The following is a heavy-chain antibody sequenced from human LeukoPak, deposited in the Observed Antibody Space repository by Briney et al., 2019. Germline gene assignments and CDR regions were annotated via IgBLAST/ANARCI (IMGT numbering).Heavy chain of an antibody. D-gene: IGHD3-9*01. CDR1: GFTFSYYA. J-gene: IGHJ6*03. CDR2: ISGSGDST. V-gene: IGHV3-23*01. Sequence: PRGSLRLSCAASGFTFSYYAMSWVRQAPGTGLEWVSAISGSGDSTSYADSVKGRFTISRDNSKNTLYLQMNSLRAEDTAVYYCAKLSAIDIYYMDVWGKGTTVTISS. CDR3: AKLSAIDIYYMDV.